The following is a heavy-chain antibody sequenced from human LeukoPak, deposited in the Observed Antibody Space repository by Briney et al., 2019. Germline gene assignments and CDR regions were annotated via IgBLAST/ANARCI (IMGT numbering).Heavy chain of an antibody. J-gene: IGHJ4*02. V-gene: IGHV3-53*01. CDR3: ARDPPRGSSSWYEHY. Sequence: PGGSLRLSCAASGFTVSSNYMSWVRQAPGKGLEWVSVIYSGGSTYYADSVKGRFTISRDNSKNTLYLQMNSLRAEDTAVYYCARDPPRGSSSWYEHYWGQGTLVTVSS. CDR2: IYSGGST. D-gene: IGHD6-13*01. CDR1: GFTVSSNY.